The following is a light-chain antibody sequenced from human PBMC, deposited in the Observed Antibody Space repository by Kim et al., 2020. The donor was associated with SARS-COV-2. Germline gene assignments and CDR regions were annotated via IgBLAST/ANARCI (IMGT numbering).Light chain of an antibody. Sequence: GQKGTIPCSGSSSNMGNNYVSWYQQLPGPAPKLLIYDNNKRPSGIPDRFSGSKSGTSAALGITGLQTGDEADFYCGTWDASLGGLVFGGGTQLTVL. V-gene: IGLV1-51*01. CDR2: DNN. CDR1: SSNMGNNY. CDR3: GTWDASLGGLV. J-gene: IGLJ2*01.